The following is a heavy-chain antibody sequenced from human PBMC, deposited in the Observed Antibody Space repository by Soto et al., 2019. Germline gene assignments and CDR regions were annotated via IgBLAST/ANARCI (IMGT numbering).Heavy chain of an antibody. Sequence: WVPLRLSCAASGCTVWGSAMHWVCQASGKGLEWVGRIRSKANSYATAYAASVKGRFTISRDNSKNTLFLQLNSLRAEDTAVYYCAKCAGSGWYPDYWGQGTLVTVSS. V-gene: IGHV3-73*01. CDR2: IRSKANSYAT. J-gene: IGHJ4*02. CDR1: GCTVWGSA. CDR3: AKCAGSGWYPDY. D-gene: IGHD6-19*01.